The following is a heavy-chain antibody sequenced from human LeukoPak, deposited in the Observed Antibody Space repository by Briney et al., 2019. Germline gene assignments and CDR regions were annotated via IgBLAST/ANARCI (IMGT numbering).Heavy chain of an antibody. CDR3: ARIGYSSSSFDY. J-gene: IGHJ4*02. D-gene: IGHD6-6*01. V-gene: IGHV3-7*01. Sequence: QPGGSLRLSCAAPGFTVSSNYMSWVRQAPGKGLEWVGNIKQDGSVKYYVDSVKGRFTISRDNAKNSVYLQMNSLRVEDTAVYYCARIGYSSSSFDYWGQGTLVTVSS. CDR2: IKQDGSVK. CDR1: GFTVSSNY.